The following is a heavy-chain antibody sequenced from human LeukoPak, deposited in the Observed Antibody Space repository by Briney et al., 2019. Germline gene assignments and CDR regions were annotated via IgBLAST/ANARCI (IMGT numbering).Heavy chain of an antibody. CDR1: DCPRSSYY. D-gene: IGHD5-12*01. Sequence: PSETLSLTCQAPDCPRSSYYWTWIRQPPGGGLEWMGSLYSSGTTNYNPCLRSLLSLSLDPSNHHLSVKLSSVTAADTAVYYCARYSQKCAVDTCYDEGGEGTLVSVFS. V-gene: IGHV4-59*08. CDR2: LYSSGTT. CDR3: ARYSQKCAVDTCYDE. J-gene: IGHJ4*02.